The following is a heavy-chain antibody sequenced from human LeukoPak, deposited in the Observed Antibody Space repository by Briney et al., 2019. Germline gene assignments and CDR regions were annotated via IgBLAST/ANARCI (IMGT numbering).Heavy chain of an antibody. CDR1: GGPISSSSYY. D-gene: IGHD3-16*01. Sequence: PSETLSLTCTVSGGPISSSSYYWGWIRQPPGKGLEWIGSIYYSGSTYYNPSLKSRVTISVDTSKNQFSLKLSSVTAADTAVYYCARTRLEGTYLYYFDYWGQGTLVTVSS. CDR2: IYYSGST. CDR3: ARTRLEGTYLYYFDY. J-gene: IGHJ4*02. V-gene: IGHV4-39*07.